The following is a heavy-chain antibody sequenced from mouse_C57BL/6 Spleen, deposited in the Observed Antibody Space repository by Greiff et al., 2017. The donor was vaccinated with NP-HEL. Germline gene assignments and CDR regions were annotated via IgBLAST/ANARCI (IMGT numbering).Heavy chain of an antibody. CDR2: INPNNGGT. J-gene: IGHJ2*01. CDR3: AREIRYYYGSSSYYFDY. CDR1: GYTFTDYN. D-gene: IGHD1-1*01. Sequence: VQLQQSGPELVKPGASVKMSCKASGYTFTDYNMHWVKQSHGKSLEWIGYINPNNGGTSYNQKFKGKATLTVNKSSSTAYMELRSLTSEDSAVYYCAREIRYYYGSSSYYFDYWGQGTTLTVSS. V-gene: IGHV1-22*01.